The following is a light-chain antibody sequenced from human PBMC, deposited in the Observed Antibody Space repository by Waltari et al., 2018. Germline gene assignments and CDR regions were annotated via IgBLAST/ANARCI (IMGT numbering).Light chain of an antibody. V-gene: IGLV2-8*01. J-gene: IGLJ1*01. CDR2: EVT. CDR1: SGDVGDHNF. CDR3: SSHAGSNNFV. Sequence: QSALTQPPSASGSPGQSVTISCTGTSGDVGDHNFSSWYQQPPGKAPQLIIYEVTERPSGVPDRFSGSKSGNTASLTVSGLQAEDEADYFCSSHAGSNNFVFGSGTKVSVL.